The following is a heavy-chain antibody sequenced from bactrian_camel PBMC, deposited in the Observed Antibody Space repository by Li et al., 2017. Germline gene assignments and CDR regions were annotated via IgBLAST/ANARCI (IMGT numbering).Heavy chain of an antibody. D-gene: IGHD2*01. J-gene: IGHJ4*01. V-gene: IGHV3S63*01. CDR3: AARKVARGSHSSLGRAPALRRDEYNF. Sequence: HVQLVESGGASVQTGGSLRLSCTVSGLSFDDYDMHWYRQAPGKEREGVAAMYTGFGGGSIFYSDTVKGRFTISHDTAKNTVYLQMNNLKPEDTAMYYCAARKVARGSHSSLGRAPALRRDEYNFWGQGTQVTVS. CDR2: TGFGGGSI. CDR1: GLSFDDYD.